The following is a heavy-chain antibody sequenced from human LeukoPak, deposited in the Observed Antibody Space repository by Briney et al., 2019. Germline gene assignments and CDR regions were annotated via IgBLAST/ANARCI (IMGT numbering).Heavy chain of an antibody. V-gene: IGHV3-21*04. CDR3: AKAVEWGVNWFDP. J-gene: IGHJ5*02. CDR1: RFTFSSYT. D-gene: IGHD1-26*01. Sequence: PGGSLRLSCAASRFTFSSYTMNWVRQPPGKGLEWVSSITRSSRYIYYADSVKGRFTISRDNAKNSLYLQMNSLRAEDTALYYCAKAVEWGVNWFDPWGQGTLVTVSS. CDR2: ITRSSRYI.